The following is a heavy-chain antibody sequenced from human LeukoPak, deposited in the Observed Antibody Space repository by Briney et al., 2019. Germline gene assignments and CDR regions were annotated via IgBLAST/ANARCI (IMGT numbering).Heavy chain of an antibody. CDR2: ISVSGGRI. V-gene: IGHV3-23*01. CDR3: ARALGYCSGGNCYISDH. D-gene: IGHD2-15*01. J-gene: IGHJ4*02. Sequence: GGSLRLSCAASGFTFSGYAMGWVRQAPGKGLEWVSGISVSGGRINYADSVKGRFTISRDNSKNTLYMQMNSLRAEDSALYFCARALGYCSGGNCYISDHWGQGILVTVSS. CDR1: GFTFSGYA.